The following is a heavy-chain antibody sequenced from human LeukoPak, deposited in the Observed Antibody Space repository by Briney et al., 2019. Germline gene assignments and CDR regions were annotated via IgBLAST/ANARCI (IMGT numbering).Heavy chain of an antibody. CDR1: GFTFSSYA. J-gene: IGHJ6*02. CDR2: ISGSGGST. V-gene: IGHV3-23*01. CDR3: AKAFGFWTYYGMDV. D-gene: IGHD3/OR15-3a*01. Sequence: GGSLRLSCAASGFTFSSYAMSWVRQAPGKGLEWVSAISGSGGSTYYADSVKGRFTISRDNSKNTLYLQMNSLRAEDTAVYYCAKAFGFWTYYGMDVRGQGTTVTVSS.